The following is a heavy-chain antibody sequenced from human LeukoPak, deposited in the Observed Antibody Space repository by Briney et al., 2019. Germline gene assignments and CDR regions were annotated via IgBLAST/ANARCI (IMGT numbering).Heavy chain of an antibody. CDR3: AKDGGEAYYYDSSGYYDAVDI. Sequence: GGSLRLSCAASGFTFSSYAMSWVRQAPGKGLEWASAISGSGGSTYYADSVKGRFTISRDNSKNTLYLQMNSLRAEDTAVYYCAKDGGEAYYYDSSGYYDAVDIWGQGTMVTVSS. D-gene: IGHD3-22*01. J-gene: IGHJ3*02. CDR1: GFTFSSYA. V-gene: IGHV3-23*01. CDR2: ISGSGGST.